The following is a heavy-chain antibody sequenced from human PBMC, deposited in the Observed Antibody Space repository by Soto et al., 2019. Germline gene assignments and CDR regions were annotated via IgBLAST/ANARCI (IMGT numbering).Heavy chain of an antibody. CDR3: AREASAVVSLDY. CDR2: INPNSGDT. J-gene: IGHJ4*02. Sequence: ASVKVSCKASGYTFTSYSISWVRQAPGQGLEWLGWINPNSGDTIYAQKFQDRVTMTCDTSVSTAYLELSSLSSDDTALYYCAREASAVVSLDYWGQGTLVTVSS. V-gene: IGHV1-2*02. D-gene: IGHD2-15*01. CDR1: GYTFTSYS.